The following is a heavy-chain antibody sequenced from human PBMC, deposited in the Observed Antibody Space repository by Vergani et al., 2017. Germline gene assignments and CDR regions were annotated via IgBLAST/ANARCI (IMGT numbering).Heavy chain of an antibody. J-gene: IGHJ4*02. D-gene: IGHD3-10*01. CDR1: GASINSDNYY. V-gene: IGHV4-61*02. CDR3: GKTSLFGAVDQ. CDR2: FDTFGAT. Sequence: QVQLQESGPGLVKPSQTLSLSCTVSGASINSDNYYWSWMRQRAGKPLEWIGHFDTFGATQYNPSLNDRVTISPDTAKSHVSLTLASVTAADTAMYYCGKTSLFGAVDQWGPGILVTVSS.